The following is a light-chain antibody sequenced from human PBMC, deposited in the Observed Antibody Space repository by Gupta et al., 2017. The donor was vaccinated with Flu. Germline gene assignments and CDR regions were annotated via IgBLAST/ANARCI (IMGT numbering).Light chain of an antibody. J-gene: IGKJ3*01. CDR3: QQSYRTPLLT. CDR2: AAS. CDR1: QSISKY. V-gene: IGKV1-39*01. Sequence: DRVTITCRASQSISKYLNWYQKKPGEAPKLLVYAASSMQSGVPSRFSGSGSGTDLTLTISSLQPEDCATYFCQQSYRTPLLTFGPGTKVDIK.